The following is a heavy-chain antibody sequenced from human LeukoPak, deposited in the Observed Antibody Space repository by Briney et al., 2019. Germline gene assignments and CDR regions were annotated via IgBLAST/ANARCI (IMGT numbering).Heavy chain of an antibody. CDR1: GFTFRKYW. V-gene: IGHV3-7*01. D-gene: IGHD6-19*01. CDR2: IKPDGSEK. Sequence: PGGALRLSCSASGFTFRKYWMRLGRQPPGKGLEWVAHIKPDGSEKNYVDSVKGRFTLFRDDAKNSVYLQMNSLRVEDTAVYYCARDSGSGGPWGQGTPVTVSS. J-gene: IGHJ5*02. CDR3: ARDSGSGGP.